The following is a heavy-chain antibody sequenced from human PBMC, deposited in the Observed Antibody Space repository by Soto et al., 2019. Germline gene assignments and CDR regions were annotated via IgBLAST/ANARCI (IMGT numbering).Heavy chain of an antibody. V-gene: IGHV2-5*02. CDR3: AHRGYGSKPSNWFDP. D-gene: IGHD6-13*01. J-gene: IGHJ5*02. CDR1: GFSLSSSGVG. Sequence: SGPTLVNPTQTLTLTCTFSGFSLSSSGVGVGWIRRPPGKALEWLALIYWEDDKRYSPSLKSRLTITKDTSKNHVVLTMTNMDPVDTATYYCAHRGYGSKPSNWFDPWGQGILVTVSS. CDR2: IYWEDDK.